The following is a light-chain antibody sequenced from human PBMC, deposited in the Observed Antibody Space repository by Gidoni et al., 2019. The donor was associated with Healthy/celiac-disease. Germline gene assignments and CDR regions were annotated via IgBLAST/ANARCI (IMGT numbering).Light chain of an antibody. V-gene: IGLV1-40*01. CDR2: GNS. CDR3: QSYDSSLSGYV. J-gene: IGLJ1*01. CDR1: SSNIGAGYD. Sequence: QSVLTQPPPVSGAPRPRVTIACTGSSSNIGAGYDVHWYQQPPGTAPKPLTSGNSTRPSGVPDRFSGSKSGASASLAITGLQAEDEADYYCQSYDSSLSGYVFGTGTKVTVL.